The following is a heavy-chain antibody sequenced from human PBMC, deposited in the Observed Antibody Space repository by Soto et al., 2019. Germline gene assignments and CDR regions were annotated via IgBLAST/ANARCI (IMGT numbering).Heavy chain of an antibody. CDR3: ARDRDMVVEVAAGFGMDG. V-gene: IGHV1-69*06. CDR2: IIPIFGTA. D-gene: IGHD2-15*01. CDR1: GLTHCNYG. J-gene: IGHJ6*02. Sequence: SVKVSCKAFGLTHCNYGISWVRQAPGQGLEYMGGIIPIFGTAKYAQKLQDRVTITADNPSTTTVMELSSLRSDDTAVYYCARDRDMVVEVAAGFGMDGWGQGTTGTASS.